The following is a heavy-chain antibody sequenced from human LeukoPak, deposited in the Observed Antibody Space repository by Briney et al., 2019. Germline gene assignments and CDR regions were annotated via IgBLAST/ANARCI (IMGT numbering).Heavy chain of an antibody. J-gene: IGHJ4*02. D-gene: IGHD1-7*01. CDR3: AKGYRGNYDY. CDR2: INDRGDNT. Sequence: AGGSLRLSCAASGFTLSSYAMTWVRQAPEKGLEWVSAINDRGDNTYYADSVKGRFTISRDNSKNTVHLQMNSLRAEDTAVYYCAKGYRGNYDYWGQGTLVTVSS. V-gene: IGHV3-23*01. CDR1: GFTLSSYA.